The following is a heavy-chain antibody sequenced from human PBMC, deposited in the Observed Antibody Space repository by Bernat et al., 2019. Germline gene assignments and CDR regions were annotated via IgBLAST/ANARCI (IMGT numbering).Heavy chain of an antibody. D-gene: IGHD2-2*02. Sequence: EVQVVESGGGLVQPGGSLRLSCAASGFTFSDYWMSWVRQAPGKGLEWVATVKQDGSEKYYADSVKGRFTISRDNSKNTLYLQMNSLRAEDTAVYYCAKDSRPYCSSTSCYKGGNYWGQGTLVTVSS. V-gene: IGHV3-7*01. CDR2: VKQDGSEK. CDR1: GFTFSDYW. J-gene: IGHJ4*02. CDR3: AKDSRPYCSSTSCYKGGNY.